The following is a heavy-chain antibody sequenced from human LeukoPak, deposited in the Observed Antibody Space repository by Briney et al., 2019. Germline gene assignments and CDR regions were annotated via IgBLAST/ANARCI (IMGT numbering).Heavy chain of an antibody. V-gene: IGHV1-2*02. J-gene: IGHJ4*02. CDR3: ARELGGIAVAGTSPFDY. CDR1: GYTFTGYY. D-gene: IGHD6-19*01. CDR2: INPNSGGT. Sequence: ASVKVSCKASGYTFTGYYMHWVRQAPGQGLEWMGWINPNSGGTNYAQKFQGRVTMTRDTSISTAYMELSRLRSEDTAVYYCARELGGIAVAGTSPFDYWGQGTLVTVSS.